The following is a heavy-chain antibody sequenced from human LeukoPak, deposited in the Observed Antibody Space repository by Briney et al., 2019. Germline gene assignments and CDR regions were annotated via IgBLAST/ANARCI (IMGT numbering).Heavy chain of an antibody. Sequence: GGSLRLSCAASGFTFSSYAMSWVRQAPGKGLEWVSAISGSGGSTYYADSVKGRFTISRDNSKNTLYLQMNSLAAEDTAVYYCAKDLRYDILTGTSDYWGQGTLVTVSS. CDR2: ISGSGGST. CDR1: GFTFSSYA. V-gene: IGHV3-23*01. CDR3: AKDLRYDILTGTSDY. J-gene: IGHJ4*02. D-gene: IGHD3-9*01.